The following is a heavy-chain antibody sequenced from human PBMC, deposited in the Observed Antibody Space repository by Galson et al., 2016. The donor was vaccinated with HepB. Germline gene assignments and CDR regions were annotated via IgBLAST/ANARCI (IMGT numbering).Heavy chain of an antibody. Sequence: SVKVPCKASGYTLTDYYIHWVRQAPGQGLEWMGWINPNSGGTNYAQKFQGRVTMTRDTSISTAYMELSRLKSDDTAIYYCARDRYSGSYYVGAFDIWGQGTMVTVS. CDR1: GYTLTDYY. D-gene: IGHD1-26*01. CDR2: INPNSGGT. V-gene: IGHV1-2*02. J-gene: IGHJ3*02. CDR3: ARDRYSGSYYVGAFDI.